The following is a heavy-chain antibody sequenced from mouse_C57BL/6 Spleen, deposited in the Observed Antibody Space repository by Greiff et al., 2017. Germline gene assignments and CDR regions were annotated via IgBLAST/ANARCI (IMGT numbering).Heavy chain of an antibody. Sequence: EVKLMESGGDLVKPGGSLKLSCAASGFTFSSYGMSWVRQTPDKRLEWVATISSGGSYTYYPDSVKGRFTISRDNAKNTLYLQMSSLKSEDTAMYYCARGGTGTSFAYWGQGTLVTGSA. CDR3: ARGGTGTSFAY. CDR1: GFTFSSYG. D-gene: IGHD4-1*01. CDR2: ISSGGSYT. J-gene: IGHJ3*01. V-gene: IGHV5-6*01.